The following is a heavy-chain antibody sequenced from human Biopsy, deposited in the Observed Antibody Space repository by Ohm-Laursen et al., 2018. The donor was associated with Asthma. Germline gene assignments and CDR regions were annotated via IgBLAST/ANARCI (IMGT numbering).Heavy chain of an antibody. CDR1: GYSLTDLS. CDR2: HDHEEGGT. Sequence: ASVNVSCKISGYSLTDLSMHWVRLAPGHGIERMGVHDHEEGGTVNARRFQGRVTMTEDTSTDTAYMELSRLSSDDTAVYYCASDYPKDYVRYNFQFWGQGTLVTVSS. CDR3: ASDYPKDYVRYNFQF. V-gene: IGHV1-24*01. D-gene: IGHD4-17*01. J-gene: IGHJ4*02.